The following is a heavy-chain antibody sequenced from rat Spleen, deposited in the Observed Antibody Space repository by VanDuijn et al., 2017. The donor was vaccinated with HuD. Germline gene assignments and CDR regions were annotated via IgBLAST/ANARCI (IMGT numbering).Heavy chain of an antibody. CDR1: GFTFSNYY. CDR3: TTGLQ. CDR2: ISAGGDST. Sequence: EVQLVESGGGLVQPGRSLKLSCAASGFTFSNYYMAWVRQAPTKGLEWVAYISAGGDSTYYRDSVKGRFTISRDNAKSTLYLLMDSLRSEDTATYYCTTGLQWGQGVMVTVSS. D-gene: IGHD1-1*01. V-gene: IGHV5-27*01. J-gene: IGHJ2*01.